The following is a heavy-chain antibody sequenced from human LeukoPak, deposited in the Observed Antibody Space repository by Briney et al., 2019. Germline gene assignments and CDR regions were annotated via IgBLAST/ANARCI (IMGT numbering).Heavy chain of an antibody. V-gene: IGHV4-61*01. D-gene: IGHD3-9*01. CDR2: IYYSGST. J-gene: IGHJ5*02. Sequence: SETLSLTCTVSGGSVSSGSYYWSWIRQPPGKGLEWIGYIYYSGSTNYNPSLKSRVTISVDTSKNQFSLKLSSVTAADTAVYYCARGRVLRYFDWLGVLGWFDPWGQGTLVTVSS. CDR3: ARGRVLRYFDWLGVLGWFDP. CDR1: GGSVSSGSYY.